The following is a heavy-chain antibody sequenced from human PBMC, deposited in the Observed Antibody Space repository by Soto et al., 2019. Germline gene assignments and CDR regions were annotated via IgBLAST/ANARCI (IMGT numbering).Heavy chain of an antibody. V-gene: IGHV4-31*03. J-gene: IGHJ5*02. D-gene: IGHD1-1*01. CDR3: ARCRLHITTSGWFDP. CDR1: GGSISSDDYY. Sequence: QVQLQESGPGLVKPSQTLSLTCTVSGGSISSDDYYWSWIRQHPGKGLEWIGYVVYSGSTYYKPSIKSRVTMSVDTSQNHFSLTLSSVTAADTAVYYCARCRLHITTSGWFDPWGQGTMVTVSS. CDR2: VVYSGST.